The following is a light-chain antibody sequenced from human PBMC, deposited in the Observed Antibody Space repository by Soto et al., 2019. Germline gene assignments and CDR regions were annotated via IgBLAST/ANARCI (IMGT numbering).Light chain of an antibody. Sequence: VRTQPASVSGSAGQSITISCTGTSSDVGSYNLVSWYQHQPGKAPKLMIYEGSKRPSGVSNRFSGSKSGNTASLTISGFQAEDEADYYCCSYAGSSTFLYVFGTGSKVTVL. CDR2: EGS. J-gene: IGLJ1*01. CDR1: SSDVGSYNL. CDR3: CSYAGSSTFLYV. V-gene: IGLV2-23*03.